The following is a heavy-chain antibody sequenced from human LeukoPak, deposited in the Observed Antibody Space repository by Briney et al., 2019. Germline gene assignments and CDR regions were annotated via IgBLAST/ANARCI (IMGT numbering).Heavy chain of an antibody. CDR1: GGSISSYY. D-gene: IGHD4-17*01. Sequence: SETLSLTCTVSGGSISSYYWSWIRQPPGKGLEWIGYIYYSGSTNYNPSLKSRVTISVDTSKNQFSLKLSSVTAADTAVYYCARADYGGNYPFDYWGQGTLVTVSS. CDR2: IYYSGST. V-gene: IGHV4-59*08. CDR3: ARADYGGNYPFDY. J-gene: IGHJ4*02.